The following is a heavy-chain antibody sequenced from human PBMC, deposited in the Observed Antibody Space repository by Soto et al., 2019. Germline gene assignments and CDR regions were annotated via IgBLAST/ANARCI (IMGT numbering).Heavy chain of an antibody. D-gene: IGHD2-21*02. CDR3: ARAEPPEFCGGDCYSGSVDD. J-gene: IGHJ4*02. CDR2: IWYDGTKK. Sequence: SQSLSGSASAFRFNTYGMHWVRPAPGKGLEWVAVIWYDGTKKYYADSVKGRFTISRDNSKNTLYLQMNSLRVEDTAVYYCARAEPPEFCGGDCYSGSVDDWGQGTLVTVSS. V-gene: IGHV3-33*01. CDR1: AFRFNTYG.